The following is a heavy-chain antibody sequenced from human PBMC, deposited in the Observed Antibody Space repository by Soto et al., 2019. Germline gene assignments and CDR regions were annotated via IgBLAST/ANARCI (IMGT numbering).Heavy chain of an antibody. CDR2: IYHSGST. J-gene: IGHJ4*02. D-gene: IGHD6-19*01. CDR1: SSSINSRSY. V-gene: IGHV4-38-2*02. CDR3: ARNTSGRNFEC. Sequence: SETMSLTCTVSSSSINSRSYWGWIRQTPGKGLERIASIYHSGSTHYNPSLKRRATISVDTSNNQFSLRLSSVTAADTAVYYCARNTSGRNFECWGQGTQVTVCS.